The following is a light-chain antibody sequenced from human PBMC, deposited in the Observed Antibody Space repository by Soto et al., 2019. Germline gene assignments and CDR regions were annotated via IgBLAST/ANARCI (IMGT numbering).Light chain of an antibody. CDR2: GAS. J-gene: IGKJ1*01. CDR1: QSVRSS. CDR3: QQYDNWWK. V-gene: IGKV3-15*01. Sequence: EMVMTHSPATLSVSPGERATLSCRASQSVRSSLAWYQQKPGQPPRLLIYGASTRATGVPARFSGSGSGTEFTLTISSLQSEDFAVHYCQQYDNWWKFGQGTKVDIK.